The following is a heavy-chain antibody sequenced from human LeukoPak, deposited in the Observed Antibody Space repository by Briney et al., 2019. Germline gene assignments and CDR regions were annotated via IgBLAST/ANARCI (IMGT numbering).Heavy chain of an antibody. D-gene: IGHD6-6*01. CDR3: ARVYSSSGYNWFDP. Sequence: SETLSLTCAVYSGSFSDYYWSWIHQPPGKGLEWIGEINHSGGTNYNPSLESRVTISVDTSKNQFSLKLTSVTAADTAVYYCARVYSSSGYNWFDPWGQGTLVTVSS. V-gene: IGHV4-34*01. J-gene: IGHJ5*02. CDR1: SGSFSDYY. CDR2: INHSGGT.